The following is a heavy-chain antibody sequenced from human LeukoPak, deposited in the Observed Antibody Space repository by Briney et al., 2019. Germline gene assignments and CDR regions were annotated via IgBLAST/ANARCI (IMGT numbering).Heavy chain of an antibody. Sequence: PGGSLRLSCAASRFTFSTYAMSWVRQAPGKGLEWVSAISGSGGSTYYADSVKGRFTISRDNAKKSVYLQMNSLRAEDTAVYYCAKVSYYDILTGYYEYYYYYMVVWGKGTTVTVSS. V-gene: IGHV3-23*01. CDR1: RFTFSTYA. J-gene: IGHJ6*03. CDR2: ISGSGGST. D-gene: IGHD3-9*01. CDR3: AKVSYYDILTGYYEYYYYYMVV.